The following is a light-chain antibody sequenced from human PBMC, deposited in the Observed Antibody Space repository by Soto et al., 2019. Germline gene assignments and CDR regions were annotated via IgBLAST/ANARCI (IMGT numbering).Light chain of an antibody. CDR2: KAS. Sequence: DIPMTQSPSTLSASIGDRVTITCRASQSVSNWLAWYQQKPGKAPKLLIYKASSLESGVPSTFSGSESGTEFTLTISSLRPDDFGTYFCQQYSNYPYTFGQGTNLEIK. CDR3: QQYSNYPYT. CDR1: QSVSNW. J-gene: IGKJ2*01. V-gene: IGKV1-5*03.